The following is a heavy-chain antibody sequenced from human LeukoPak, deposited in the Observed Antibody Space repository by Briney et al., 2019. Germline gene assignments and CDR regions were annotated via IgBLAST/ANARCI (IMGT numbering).Heavy chain of an antibody. J-gene: IGHJ4*02. Sequence: SQTLSLTCAISRDSVSSISAGWNWIRQSPLSGLEWLGRTYFRSTWYNYYGVSVKSRITINPDTSKYQFSMQLNSVSPEDTAMYYCARGDSSGWRGIDYWGQETLDTVSS. CDR3: ARGDSSGWRGIDY. CDR1: RDSVSSISAG. CDR2: TYFRSTWYN. V-gene: IGHV6-1*01. D-gene: IGHD6-19*01.